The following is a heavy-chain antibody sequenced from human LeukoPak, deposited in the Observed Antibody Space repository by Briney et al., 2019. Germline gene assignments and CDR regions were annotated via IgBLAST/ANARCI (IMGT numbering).Heavy chain of an antibody. CDR1: GLSLSNAG. D-gene: IGHD2-15*01. Sequence: GRSLRPSFTASGLSLSNAGTSWVRQAPGKGREWVGRIIIGTRGAATDYAAHARCRFTISRDDSQHPLYLQMNSLKTEDTAVYYCTTYRYSYDVTFYSFFDYWGQGIPVTVSS. V-gene: IGHV3-15*01. J-gene: IGHJ4*02. CDR2: IIIGTRGAAT. CDR3: TTYRYSYDVTFYSFFDY.